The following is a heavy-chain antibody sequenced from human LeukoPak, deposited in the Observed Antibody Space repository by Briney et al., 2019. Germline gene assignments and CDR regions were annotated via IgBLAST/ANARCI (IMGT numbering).Heavy chain of an antibody. J-gene: IGHJ4*02. CDR3: AKDMRTLDYFDY. D-gene: IGHD1-1*01. CDR2: ISGSGGNT. V-gene: IGHV3-23*01. Sequence: PGGSLRLSCAASGFTFNNYGMSWVRQAPGKGLEWVSGISGSGGNTYYADSVKGRFTISRDNSKKTLYLQMNSLRAEDTAIYYCAKDMRTLDYFDYWGQGTLVTVS. CDR1: GFTFNNYG.